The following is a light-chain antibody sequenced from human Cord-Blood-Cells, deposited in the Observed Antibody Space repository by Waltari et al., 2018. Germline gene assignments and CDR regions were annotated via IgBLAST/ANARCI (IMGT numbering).Light chain of an antibody. J-gene: IGLJ3*02. Sequence: QSVLTQPPSVSWALGQRVTISGTGSSSNIGAGYDVHWYQQLPGTAPKLLIYGNSNRPSGVPDRFSGSKSGTSASLAITGLQAEDEADYYCQSYDSSLSGWVFGGGTKLTVL. CDR3: QSYDSSLSGWV. V-gene: IGLV1-40*01. CDR2: GNS. CDR1: SSNIGAGYD.